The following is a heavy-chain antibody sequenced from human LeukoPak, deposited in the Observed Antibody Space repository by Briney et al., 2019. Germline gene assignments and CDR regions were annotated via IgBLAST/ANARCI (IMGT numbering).Heavy chain of an antibody. D-gene: IGHD5-18*01. V-gene: IGHV3-7*03. J-gene: IGHJ5*02. Sequence: GGSLRLSCAASGFTFSDYYMSWIRQAPGKGLEWVANIREERGQEYYVDSVKGRFTISKNSAKNSLYLQMNTLRVEDTAMYYCASLDTAKQPLANHWGQGTLVTVSS. CDR1: GFTFSDYY. CDR3: ASLDTAKQPLANH. CDR2: IREERGQE.